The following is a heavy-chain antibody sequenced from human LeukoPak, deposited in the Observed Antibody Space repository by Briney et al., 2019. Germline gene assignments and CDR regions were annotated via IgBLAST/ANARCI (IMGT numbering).Heavy chain of an antibody. J-gene: IGHJ4*02. Sequence: SETLSLTCAVYGGSFSAYYWSWIRQPPGKGLEWIGEINHSGSTNYNPSLKSRVTISVDTSKNQFSLKLSSVNAADTDVSYCARVRTTVGATDLDYWGQGTLVTVSS. CDR1: GGSFSAYY. V-gene: IGHV4-34*01. CDR2: INHSGST. D-gene: IGHD1-26*01. CDR3: ARVRTTVGATDLDY.